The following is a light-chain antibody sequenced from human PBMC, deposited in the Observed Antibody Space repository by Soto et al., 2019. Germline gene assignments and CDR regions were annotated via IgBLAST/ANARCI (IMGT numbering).Light chain of an antibody. J-gene: IGLJ2*01. CDR1: SSNIGKNY. CDR3: DTWDSSLSAVV. V-gene: IGLV1-51*01. Sequence: QSVLTQPPSVSAAPGQKVTISCSGNSSNIGKNYVSWFQQFPGTAPKLLIYDNNKRPSGIPDRFSGSNSGTSATLGINGLQTGDEADYYCDTWDSSLSAVVFGGGTKLTVL. CDR2: DNN.